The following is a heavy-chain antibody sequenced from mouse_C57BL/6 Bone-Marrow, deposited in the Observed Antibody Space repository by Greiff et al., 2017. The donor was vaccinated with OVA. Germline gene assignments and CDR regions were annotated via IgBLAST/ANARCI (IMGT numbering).Heavy chain of an antibody. CDR2: IYPSDSYT. CDR1: GYTFTSYW. J-gene: IGHJ3*01. V-gene: IGHV1-69*01. D-gene: IGHD2-4*01. Sequence: QVQLQQPGAELVKPGASVKLSCKASGYTFTSYWMTWVKQRPGQGLEWIGEIYPSDSYTNYNQKFKGKSTLTVDKSSSTAYMQLSSLTSEDSAVYYWAEGYYYDSEFAGWGTGTMVTVAA. CDR3: AEGYYYDSEFAG.